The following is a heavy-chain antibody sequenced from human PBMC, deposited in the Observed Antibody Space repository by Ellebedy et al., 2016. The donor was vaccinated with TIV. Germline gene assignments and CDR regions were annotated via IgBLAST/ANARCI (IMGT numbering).Heavy chain of an antibody. J-gene: IGHJ4*02. Sequence: GESLKISCVASGFTVTDNFMTWVRQAPGKGLEWVSVIYTYDATAYADSVKGRFPISRDKSKNTLYLQMNSLRADDTGIYYCARNKYYDSSYFDDWGQGTLVTVSS. CDR1: GFTVTDNF. V-gene: IGHV3-53*01. CDR3: ARNKYYDSSYFDD. D-gene: IGHD3-22*01. CDR2: IYTYDAT.